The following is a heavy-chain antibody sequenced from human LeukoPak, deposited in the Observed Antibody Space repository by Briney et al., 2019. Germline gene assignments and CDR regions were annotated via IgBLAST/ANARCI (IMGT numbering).Heavy chain of an antibody. D-gene: IGHD2-8*01. V-gene: IGHV1-18*01. Sequence: ASVKVSCKASGYTFTSYAMNWVRQAPGQGLEWMGWISAYNGNTNYAQKLQGRVTMATDTSTSTAYMELRSLRSDDTAVYYCARVWRTSYCTNGVCYPYYYYYMDVWGKGTTVTVSS. CDR2: ISAYNGNT. CDR3: ARVWRTSYCTNGVCYPYYYYYMDV. J-gene: IGHJ6*03. CDR1: GYTFTSYA.